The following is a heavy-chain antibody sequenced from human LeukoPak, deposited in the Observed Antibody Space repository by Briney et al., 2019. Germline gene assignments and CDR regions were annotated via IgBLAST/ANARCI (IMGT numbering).Heavy chain of an antibody. Sequence: PGGSLRLSCAVSGITLSNYGMSWVRQAPGKGLEWVSGISGTGGSPNYADSVKGRFTISRDNRKNTLYLEMNSLRAEDTAVYFCAKRGVVIRVILVGFHKEAYYFDSWGQGALVTVSS. CDR1: GITLSNYG. V-gene: IGHV3-23*01. CDR2: ISGTGGSP. CDR3: AKRGVVIRVILVGFHKEAYYFDS. J-gene: IGHJ4*02. D-gene: IGHD3-22*01.